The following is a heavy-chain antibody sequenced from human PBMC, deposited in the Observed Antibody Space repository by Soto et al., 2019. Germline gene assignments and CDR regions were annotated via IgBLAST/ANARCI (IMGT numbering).Heavy chain of an antibody. Sequence: GASVKVSCKVSGYTLTELSMHWVRQAPGKGLEWMGGFDPEDGETIYAQKFQGRVTITADTSTSTAYMELSSLRSEDTAVYYCARDSPSSYQLHPVSPFFDYWGQGTLVTVSS. D-gene: IGHD2-2*01. CDR3: ARDSPSSYQLHPVSPFFDY. J-gene: IGHJ4*02. V-gene: IGHV1-24*01. CDR1: GYTLTELS. CDR2: FDPEDGET.